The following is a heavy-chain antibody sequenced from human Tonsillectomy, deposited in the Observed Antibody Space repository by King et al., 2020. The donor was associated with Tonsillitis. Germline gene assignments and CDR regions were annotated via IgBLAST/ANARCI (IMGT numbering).Heavy chain of an antibody. CDR3: VHRLPLQKAGWGMDV. J-gene: IGHJ6*02. V-gene: IGHV2-5*01. Sequence: ITLKESGPTLVKPPQTLTLTCTFSGFSLSTGGVGVGWIRQPPGKALEWLADIYWNDGKRYSPSLKSRITITKDTSKNQVVLTMTNMDPVDTATSYCVHRLPLQKAGWGMDVWGQGTTVTVSS. CDR2: IYWNDGK. D-gene: IGHD1-26*01. CDR1: GFSLSTGGVG.